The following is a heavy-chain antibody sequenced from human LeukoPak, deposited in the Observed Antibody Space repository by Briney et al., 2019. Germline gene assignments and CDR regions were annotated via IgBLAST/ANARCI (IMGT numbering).Heavy chain of an antibody. Sequence: SETLSLTCTVSGGSISSYYWSWIRQPPGKGLEWIGYIYYSGSTNYNPSLKSRVTISVDTSKNQFSLKLSSVTAADTVVYYCARGYNRYYFDYWGQGTLVTVSS. CDR2: IYYSGST. D-gene: IGHD3-10*01. CDR1: GGSISSYY. V-gene: IGHV4-59*01. J-gene: IGHJ4*02. CDR3: ARGYNRYYFDY.